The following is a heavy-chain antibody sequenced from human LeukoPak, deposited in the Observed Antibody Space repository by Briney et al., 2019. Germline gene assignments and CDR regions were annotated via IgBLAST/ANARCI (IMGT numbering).Heavy chain of an antibody. Sequence: SLRLSCAASGFTFSTYSVNWVRQAPGKGLEWVSSISPSSSSIYYADSMKGRFTISRDDAKNLLYLQMNSLRAEDTAVYYCGRDQDRGSYHDPIFDYWGQGTLVTVSS. J-gene: IGHJ4*02. V-gene: IGHV3-21*06. CDR3: GRDQDRGSYHDPIFDY. CDR2: ISPSSSSI. D-gene: IGHD1-26*01. CDR1: GFTFSTYS.